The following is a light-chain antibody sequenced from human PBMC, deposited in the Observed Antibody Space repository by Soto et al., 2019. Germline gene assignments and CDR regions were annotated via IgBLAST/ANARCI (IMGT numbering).Light chain of an antibody. CDR3: QKSYSTPPIT. V-gene: IGKV1-39*01. J-gene: IGKJ5*01. CDR2: AAY. Sequence: NWYQQKPGKAPKLLIYAAYSLQSGVPSRFSGSGSGTDFTLPIRSLQPEDFANYYCQKSYSTPPITCGKRPRLAIK.